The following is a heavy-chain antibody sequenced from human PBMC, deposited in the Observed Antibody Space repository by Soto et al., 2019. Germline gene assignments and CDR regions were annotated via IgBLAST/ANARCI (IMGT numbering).Heavy chain of an antibody. V-gene: IGHV4-39*01. CDR2: IYYSGST. Sequence: PSETLSLTCTVSGGSISSSSYYWGWIRQPPGKGLEWIGSIYYSGSTYYNPSLKSRVTISVDTSKNQFSLKLSSVTAADTAAYYCARRIAAAKYYYYYGMDVWGQGTTVTVSS. J-gene: IGHJ6*02. CDR1: GGSISSSSYY. D-gene: IGHD6-13*01. CDR3: ARRIAAAKYYYYYGMDV.